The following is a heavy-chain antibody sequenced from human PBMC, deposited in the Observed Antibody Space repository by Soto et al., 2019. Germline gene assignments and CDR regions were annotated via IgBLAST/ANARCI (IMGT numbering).Heavy chain of an antibody. V-gene: IGHV3-64*01. CDR3: ARVNWHGVGAHYDC. Sequence: EVQLVESGGDLVQPGGSLRLSCAASGFTFSSYALHWVRQAPGKGLEYVSAISSNVDNTYYANSVQGRFTISRDNSKNTLYLQMGSLRIEDLAVYYCARVNWHGVGAHYDCWGQGTLVTVSP. CDR1: GFTFSSYA. D-gene: IGHD1-20*01. J-gene: IGHJ4*02. CDR2: ISSNVDNT.